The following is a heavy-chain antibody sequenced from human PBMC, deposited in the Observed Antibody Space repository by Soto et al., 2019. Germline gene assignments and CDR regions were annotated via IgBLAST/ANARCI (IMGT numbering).Heavy chain of an antibody. Sequence: VGSLTLSCAASGFTFSRYSMIWVRQAPGKGLEWFSAIIGSGGSTYYAASVKGRFTISRDNSKNTLYLQMNSLRAEDTAVYYCAKRGRMAGTTDYYYYMDVWGKGTTVTVSS. CDR1: GFTFSRYS. CDR2: IIGSGGST. D-gene: IGHD1-1*01. J-gene: IGHJ6*03. CDR3: AKRGRMAGTTDYYYYMDV. V-gene: IGHV3-23*01.